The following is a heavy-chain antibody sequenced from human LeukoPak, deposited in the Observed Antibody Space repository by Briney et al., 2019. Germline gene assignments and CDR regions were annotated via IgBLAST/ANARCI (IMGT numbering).Heavy chain of an antibody. V-gene: IGHV1-2*02. CDR3: ASAEFPYCSGGSCYSFDY. CDR2: INPDSGGT. D-gene: IGHD2-15*01. CDR1: GYTFTGYY. Sequence: GASVKVSCKASGYTFTGYYLHGVRQAPGQGVEWMGWINPDSGGTNYAQKFQGSVTMTRGTSISTAYMELSRLRSDDTAVYYCASAEFPYCSGGSCYSFDYWGQGTLVTVSS. J-gene: IGHJ4*02.